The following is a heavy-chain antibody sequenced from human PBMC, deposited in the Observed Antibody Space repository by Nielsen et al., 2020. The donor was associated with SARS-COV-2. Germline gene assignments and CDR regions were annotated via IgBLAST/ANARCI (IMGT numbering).Heavy chain of an antibody. J-gene: IGHJ6*02. CDR2: VYPGDYDT. Sequence: GESLKISCQASGSNFATYWIAWVRQLPGKGLEWMGVVYPGDYDTRYSPSFQGQVIISFDKSITTSYLQWNSLQASDSAMYYCARLQSSTGGGMDVWGQGTAFTVSS. CDR1: GSNFATYW. D-gene: IGHD6-13*01. V-gene: IGHV5-51*01. CDR3: ARLQSSTGGGMDV.